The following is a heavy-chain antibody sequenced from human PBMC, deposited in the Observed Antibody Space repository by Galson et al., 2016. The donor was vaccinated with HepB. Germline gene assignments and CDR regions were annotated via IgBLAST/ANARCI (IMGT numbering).Heavy chain of an antibody. V-gene: IGHV3-33*01. CDR1: SLSFSTYG. D-gene: IGHD3-16*01. CDR2: IWHDGSNK. Sequence: SLRLSCAASSLSFSTYGMHWVRQAPGKGLEWVAVIWHDGSNKQYADSVKGRFTISRDNSKSTLNLQMNSLRVEDTAVYYCAREIQGRWYYFDYWGQGTLVTVSS. CDR3: AREIQGRWYYFDY. J-gene: IGHJ4*02.